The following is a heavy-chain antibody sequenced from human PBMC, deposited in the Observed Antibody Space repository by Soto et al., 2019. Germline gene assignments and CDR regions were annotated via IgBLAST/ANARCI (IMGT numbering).Heavy chain of an antibody. D-gene: IGHD6-19*01. V-gene: IGHV1-3*01. CDR3: TRVAGQGSSSLEYY. CDR2: INAGNGDT. CDR1: GYAFINYA. Sequence: QVQLVQSGAEVKKPGASVKVSCKASGYAFINYAMHWARQAPGQRLEWMGWINAGNGDTEYSQKFQGRVTFTRDTSASTAYMELSSLRSEDTAVYYCTRVAGQGSSSLEYYWGQGTLVTVSS. J-gene: IGHJ4*02.